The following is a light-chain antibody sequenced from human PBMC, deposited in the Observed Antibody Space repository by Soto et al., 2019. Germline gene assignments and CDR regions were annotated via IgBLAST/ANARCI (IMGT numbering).Light chain of an antibody. V-gene: IGKV3-20*01. CDR2: GAS. Sequence: EILLTQSPGTLSLSPGERATLSCRASQSVSSSYLAWYQQKPGQAPRLLIYGASSRATGIPDRFSGSGSGTDFTLTISSLEPEDFAVYYCQQYGCSPATFGGGTKVEIK. CDR3: QQYGCSPAT. J-gene: IGKJ4*01. CDR1: QSVSSSY.